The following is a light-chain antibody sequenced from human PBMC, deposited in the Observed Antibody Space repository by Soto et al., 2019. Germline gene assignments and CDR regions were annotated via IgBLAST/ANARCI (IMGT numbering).Light chain of an antibody. CDR2: GNS. V-gene: IGLV1-40*01. J-gene: IGLJ2*01. CDR1: SSNIGAGYD. CDR3: QSYDRSLSGSV. Sequence: QSVLTQPPSVSGAPGQRVTISCTGSSSNIGAGYDVHWYQQIPGTAPKLLIYGNSNRPSGVPDRFSGSKSGTSVSLAINGLQAEDEADYYCQSYDRSLSGSVFGGGTKLTVL.